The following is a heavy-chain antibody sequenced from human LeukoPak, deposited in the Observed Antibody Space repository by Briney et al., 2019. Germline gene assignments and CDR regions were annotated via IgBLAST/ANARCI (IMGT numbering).Heavy chain of an antibody. CDR2: IFYSGST. D-gene: IGHD6-13*01. CDR3: ARALPSSWYNGGPDYYYYYYMDV. V-gene: IGHV4-39*07. Sequence: SETLSLTCTVSGGSISTSNYYWGWIRQPPGKGLEWIGNIFYSGSTYYSPSLRSRVTISLDTSRNQFSLKLSSVTAADTAVYYCARALPSSWYNGGPDYYYYYYMDVWGKGTTVTVSS. J-gene: IGHJ6*03. CDR1: GGSISTSNYY.